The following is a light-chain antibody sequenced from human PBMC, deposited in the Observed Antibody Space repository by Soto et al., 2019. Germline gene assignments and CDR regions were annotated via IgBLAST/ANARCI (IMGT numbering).Light chain of an antibody. CDR1: SSNIGSNY. J-gene: IGLJ2*01. CDR2: RNN. V-gene: IGLV1-47*01. Sequence: QSVLTQPPSASGTPGQRVTISCSGSSSNIGSNYVYWYQQLPGTAPKLLIYRNNLRPSGVPDRFSDSKSGTSASLAISGLRSEDEADYYCAAWDDSLSGVLFGGGTKLTVL. CDR3: AAWDDSLSGVL.